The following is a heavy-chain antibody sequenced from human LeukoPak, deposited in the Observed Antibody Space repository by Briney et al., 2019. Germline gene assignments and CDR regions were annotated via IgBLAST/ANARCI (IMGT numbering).Heavy chain of an antibody. V-gene: IGHV1-18*01. D-gene: IGHD3-3*01. CDR2: ISTYNGNT. CDR1: GYPFTSYG. J-gene: IGHJ4*02. CDR3: ARDGIRIFGVADY. Sequence: ASVKVSCKASGYPFTSYGISWVRQAPGQGLEWLEWISTYNGNTNYAQKFQGRVTMTTDTSTSTAYMELRSLRSDDTAVYYCARDGIRIFGVADYWGQGTLVTVSS.